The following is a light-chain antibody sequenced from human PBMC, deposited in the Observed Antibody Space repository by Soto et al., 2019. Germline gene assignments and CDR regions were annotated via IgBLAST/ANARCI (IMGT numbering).Light chain of an antibody. CDR1: QSVSSTY. CDR3: QQYFTSPPRLT. V-gene: IGKV3-20*01. Sequence: EIVLTQSPGTLSLSPGERATLSCRASQSVSSTYLAWYQQKPGQAPRLLVYDVSTRATGIPDRFSGSGSGTDFTLTISRPEPEDFAVYYCQQYFTSPPRLTFGGGTKVEIK. CDR2: DVS. J-gene: IGKJ4*01.